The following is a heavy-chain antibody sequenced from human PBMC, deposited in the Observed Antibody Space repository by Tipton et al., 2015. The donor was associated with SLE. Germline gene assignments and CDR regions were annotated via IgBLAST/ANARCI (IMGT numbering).Heavy chain of an antibody. CDR2: IYYSGST. J-gene: IGHJ4*02. Sequence: LSLTCTVSGGSISSSSYYWGWIRQPPGKGLEWIGSIYYSGSTNYNPSLKSRVTISVDTSKNQFSLKLSSVTAADTAVYYCARGWLTGDDDGTLDYWGQGTLVTVSS. CDR1: GGSISSSSYY. CDR3: ARGWLTGDDDGTLDY. V-gene: IGHV4-39*07. D-gene: IGHD7-27*01.